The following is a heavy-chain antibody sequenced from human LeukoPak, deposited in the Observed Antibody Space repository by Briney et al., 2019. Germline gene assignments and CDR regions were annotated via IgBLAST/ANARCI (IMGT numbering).Heavy chain of an antibody. CDR2: ISAYNGNT. CDR1: GCTFNSDG. CDR3: ARAHIVVVPAAIGELDYYYYYGMDV. D-gene: IGHD2-2*02. J-gene: IGHJ6*02. V-gene: IGHV1-18*01. Sequence: ASVKVSCKASGCTFNSDGISWVRQAPGQGLEWMGWISAYNGNTNYAQKLQGRVTMTTDTSTSTAYMELRSLRSDDTAVYYCARAHIVVVPAAIGELDYYYYYGMDVWGQGTTVTVSS.